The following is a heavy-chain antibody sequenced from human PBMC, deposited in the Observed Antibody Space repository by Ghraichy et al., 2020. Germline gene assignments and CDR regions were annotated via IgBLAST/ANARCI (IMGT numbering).Heavy chain of an antibody. Sequence: GESLNISCATSGFTFSSYAMNWVRQAPGKGLEWVSGISGSGGSTYYADSVKGRFTISRDNSENTLYLQMNSLRAEDTALYYCAKDARSTSSRGTFDYWGQGTLVTVSS. CDR2: ISGSGGST. D-gene: IGHD2-2*01. J-gene: IGHJ4*02. CDR1: GFTFSSYA. CDR3: AKDARSTSSRGTFDY. V-gene: IGHV3-23*01.